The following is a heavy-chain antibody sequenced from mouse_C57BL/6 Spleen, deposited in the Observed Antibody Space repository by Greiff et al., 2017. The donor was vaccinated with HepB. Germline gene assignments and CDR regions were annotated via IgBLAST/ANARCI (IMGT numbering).Heavy chain of an antibody. J-gene: IGHJ1*03. V-gene: IGHV2-5*01. CDR3: AKGDYSNLCWYFDV. CDR1: GFSLTSYG. D-gene: IGHD2-5*01. CDR2: IWRGGST. Sequence: QVQLQQSGPGLVQPSQSLSITCTVSGFSLTSYGVHWVRQSPGKGLEWLGVIWRGGSTDYNAAFMSRLSITKDNSKSQVFFKMNSLQADDTAIYYCAKGDYSNLCWYFDVWGTGTTVTVSS.